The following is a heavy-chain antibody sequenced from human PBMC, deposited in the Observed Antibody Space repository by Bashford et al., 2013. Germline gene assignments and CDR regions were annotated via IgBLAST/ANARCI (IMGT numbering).Heavy chain of an antibody. CDR3: TRAAPYCSGGSCYLFDY. CDR1: GGSVSSGSYY. Sequence: SETLSLTCTVSGGSVSSGSYYWTWIRHAPREGTGVDWLYQLQWEHQLQPLLKSRVTMSVDTSKNQFSLKLSSVTAADTAVYYCTRAAPYCSGGSCYLFDYWGQGTLVTVSS. J-gene: IGHJ4*02. CDR2: QLQWEH. V-gene: IGHV4-61*01. D-gene: IGHD2-15*01.